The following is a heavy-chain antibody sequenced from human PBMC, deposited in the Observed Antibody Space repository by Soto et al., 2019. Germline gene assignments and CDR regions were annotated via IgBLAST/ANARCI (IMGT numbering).Heavy chain of an antibody. J-gene: IGHJ6*02. V-gene: IGHV3-21*01. D-gene: IGHD4-4*01. CDR3: ARDHDYSNYYYYYGMDV. CDR1: GFTFSTYG. Sequence: VQLVESVGGVVQPGGSLRLSCAVSGFTFSTYGMHWVRQAPGKGLEWVSSISSSSSYIYYADSVKGRFTISRDNAKNSLYLQMNSLRAEDTAVYYCARDHDYSNYYYYYGMDVWGQGTTVTVSS. CDR2: ISSSSSYI.